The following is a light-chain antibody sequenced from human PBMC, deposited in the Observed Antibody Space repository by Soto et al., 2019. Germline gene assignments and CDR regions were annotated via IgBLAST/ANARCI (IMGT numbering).Light chain of an antibody. CDR1: SSDVGGYKY. CDR2: NVS. CDR3: SSYTSSSTVL. J-gene: IGLJ2*01. V-gene: IGLV2-14*01. Sequence: QSVLTQPASVSGSPGQSITISCTGTSSDVGGYKYVSWYQQHPGKAPKLIIYNVSNRPSGVSNRFSGSKSGNTASLTISGLQAEDEADYFCSSYTSSSTVLFGGGTKVTVL.